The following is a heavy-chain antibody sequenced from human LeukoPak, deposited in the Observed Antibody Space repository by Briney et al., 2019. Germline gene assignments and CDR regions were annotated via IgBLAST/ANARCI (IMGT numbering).Heavy chain of an antibody. D-gene: IGHD6-6*01. V-gene: IGHV4-59*11. Sequence: SETLSLTCTLSGDSISSPFWAWIRQPPGKGLGWIGYFHNSGTSSYNPSLKSRVTISLDTSINQFSLKMTSVTAADTAFYYCARDGPGSSKLDAFDIWGQGTMVTVSS. J-gene: IGHJ3*02. CDR1: GDSISSPF. CDR2: FHNSGTS. CDR3: ARDGPGSSKLDAFDI.